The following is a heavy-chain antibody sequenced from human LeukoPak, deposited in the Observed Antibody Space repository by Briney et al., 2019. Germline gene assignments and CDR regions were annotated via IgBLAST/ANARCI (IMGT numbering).Heavy chain of an antibody. CDR3: TRDPNAYVFWSGYYGDY. CDR2: IRSKAYGGTT. V-gene: IGHV3-49*04. D-gene: IGHD3-3*01. J-gene: IGHJ4*02. CDR1: GFTFGDYA. Sequence: GGSLRLSCTASGFTFGDYAMSWVRQAPGKGLEWVGFIRSKAYGGTTEYAASVKGRFTISRDASKSIANLQMNSLKSEDTAVYYCTRDPNAYVFWSGYYGDYWGQGTLVTVSS.